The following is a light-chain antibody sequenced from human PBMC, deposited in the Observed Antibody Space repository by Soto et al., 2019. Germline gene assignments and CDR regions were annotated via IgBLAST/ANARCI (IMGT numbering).Light chain of an antibody. CDR1: PSIRVW. CDR3: QQYNSYSPT. V-gene: IGKV1-5*01. Sequence: DIHMTQSPSTLSASVGDRVPITCRARPSIRVWLAWYQQKAGKAANLLIYEASRVDSGVPSRFSGSGSETEFTLTISRLQPGDSATYYYQQYNSYSPTFGQGTKVDIK. J-gene: IGKJ1*01. CDR2: EAS.